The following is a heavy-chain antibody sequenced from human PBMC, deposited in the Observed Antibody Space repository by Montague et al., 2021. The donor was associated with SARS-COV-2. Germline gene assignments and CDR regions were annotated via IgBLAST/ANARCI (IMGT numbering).Heavy chain of an antibody. CDR2: IYYSGST. CDR1: GGSISSSSYY. D-gene: IGHD3-22*01. CDR3: ASPKEGSGYYRPFDY. V-gene: IGHV4-39*07. Sequence: SETLSLTCTVSGGSISSSSYYWGWIRQPPGKGLEWIGSIYYSGSTYYNPSHKSRVTISVDTSKNQFSLKLNSVTAADTAVYYCASPKEGSGYYRPFDYWGQGILVTVSS. J-gene: IGHJ4*02.